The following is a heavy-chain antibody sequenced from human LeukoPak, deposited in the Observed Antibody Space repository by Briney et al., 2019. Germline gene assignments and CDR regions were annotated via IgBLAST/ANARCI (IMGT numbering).Heavy chain of an antibody. CDR2: IRYDGSNK. V-gene: IGHV3-30*02. D-gene: IGHD3-10*01. J-gene: IGHJ6*03. CDR3: AKSKWFGERTHYYYYYMDV. Sequence: GGSLRLSCAASGFTFSSYGMHWVRQVPGKGLEWVAFIRYDGSNKYYADSVKGRFTISRDNSKNTLYLQMNSLRAEDTAVYYCAKSKWFGERTHYYYYYMDVWGKGTTVTISS. CDR1: GFTFSSYG.